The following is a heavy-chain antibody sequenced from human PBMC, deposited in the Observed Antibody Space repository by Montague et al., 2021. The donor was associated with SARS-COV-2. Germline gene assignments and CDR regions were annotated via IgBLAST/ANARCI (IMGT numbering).Heavy chain of an antibody. J-gene: IGHJ3*02. CDR3: ARPLVRGVPKAFDI. Sequence: SETLSLTCTVSGGSITRNYYWGWIRQPPGKGLEWVGNIYYSGTTXXNPFLESRVTISVDASKNQFSLNLTSVTAADTAVYYCARPLVRGVPKAFDIWGQGALVIVSS. V-gene: IGHV4-39*01. D-gene: IGHD3-10*01. CDR1: GGSITRNYY. CDR2: IYYSGTT.